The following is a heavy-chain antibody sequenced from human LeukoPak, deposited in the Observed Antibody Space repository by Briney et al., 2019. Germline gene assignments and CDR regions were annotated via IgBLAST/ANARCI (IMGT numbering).Heavy chain of an antibody. CDR1: GGSITSYY. Sequence: SETLSLTCTVSGGSITSYYWSWFRQAPGKGLEWIGYIHYSGKTNYNSSLTSRVTISVDTSKNQFSLNLSSVTAADTAVYYCARRDSSGYYSAWGQGTLVTVSS. CDR3: ARRDSSGYYSA. J-gene: IGHJ4*02. V-gene: IGHV4-59*08. D-gene: IGHD3-22*01. CDR2: IHYSGKT.